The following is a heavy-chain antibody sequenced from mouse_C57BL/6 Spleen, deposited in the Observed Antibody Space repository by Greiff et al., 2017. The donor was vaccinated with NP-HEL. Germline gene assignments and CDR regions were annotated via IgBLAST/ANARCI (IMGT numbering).Heavy chain of an antibody. CDR1: GFSLTSYA. CDR3: ARGPGSSSRYFDV. J-gene: IGHJ1*03. V-gene: IGHV2-9-1*01. D-gene: IGHD1-1*01. CDR2: IWTGGGT. Sequence: VKLQESGPGLVAPSQCLSITCTVSGFSLTSYAISWVRQPPGKGLEWLGVIWTGGGTNYNSALKSRLSISKDNSKSQVFLKMNSLQTDDTARYYCARGPGSSSRYFDVWGTGTTVTVSS.